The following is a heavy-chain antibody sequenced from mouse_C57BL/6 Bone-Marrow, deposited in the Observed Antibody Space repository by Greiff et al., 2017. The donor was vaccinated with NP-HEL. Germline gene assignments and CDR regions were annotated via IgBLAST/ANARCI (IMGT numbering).Heavy chain of an antibody. CDR1: GYTFTSYW. Sequence: QVQLKESGAELVKPGASVKMSCKASGYTFTSYWITWVKQRPGQGLEWIGDIYPGSGSPNYHEKFQSKATLTVDTSSSPAYMQLRSLTSEDSAVHYCGRGVLRQYSLDYWGQGTTLTVSS. J-gene: IGHJ2*01. V-gene: IGHV1-55*01. D-gene: IGHD5-1*01. CDR3: GRGVLRQYSLDY. CDR2: IYPGSGSP.